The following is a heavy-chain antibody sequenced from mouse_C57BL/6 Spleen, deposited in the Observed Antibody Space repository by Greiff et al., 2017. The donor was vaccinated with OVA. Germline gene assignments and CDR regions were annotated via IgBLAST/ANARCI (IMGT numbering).Heavy chain of an antibody. CDR1: GYSFTDYN. D-gene: IGHD2-1*01. J-gene: IGHJ4*01. CDR2: INPNYGTT. Sequence: EVKLVESGPELVKPGASVKISCKASGYSFTDYNMNWVKQSNGKSLEWIGVINPNYGTTSYNQKFKGKATLTVDQSSSTAYMQLNSLTSEDSAVYYCARKANYGRAMDYWGQGTSVTVSS. CDR3: ARKANYGRAMDY. V-gene: IGHV1-39*01.